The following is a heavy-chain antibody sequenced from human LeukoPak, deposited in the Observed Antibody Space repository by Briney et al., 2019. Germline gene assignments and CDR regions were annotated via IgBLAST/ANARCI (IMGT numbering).Heavy chain of an antibody. V-gene: IGHV1-69*05. CDR2: IIPIFGTA. CDR1: GGTFSSYA. J-gene: IGHJ4*02. CDR3: ARVHLGSSWSFDY. D-gene: IGHD6-13*01. Sequence: GASVKVSCKASGGTFSSYAISWVRQAPGQGLEWMGRIIPIFGTANYAQKFQGRVTITTDESTRTAYMELSSLRSEDTAVYYCARVHLGSSWSFDYWGQGTLVTVSS.